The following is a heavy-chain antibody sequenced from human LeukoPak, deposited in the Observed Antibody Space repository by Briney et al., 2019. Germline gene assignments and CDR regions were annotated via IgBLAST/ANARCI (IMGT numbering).Heavy chain of an antibody. V-gene: IGHV3-43*02. D-gene: IGHD1-7*01. CDR3: AKDRYNWNYVGWFDP. CDR1: GFTFDDYA. Sequence: PGGSLRLSCAASGFTFDDYAMHWVRQAPGKGLEWVSLISGDGGSTYYADSVKGRFTISRDNSKNSLYLQMNSLRTEDTALYYCAKDRYNWNYVGWFDPWGQGTLVTVSS. CDR2: ISGDGGST. J-gene: IGHJ5*02.